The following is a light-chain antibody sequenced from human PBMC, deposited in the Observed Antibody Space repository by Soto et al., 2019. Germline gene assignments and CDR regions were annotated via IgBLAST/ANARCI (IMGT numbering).Light chain of an antibody. Sequence: DIQMTQSPSSLSASVGDRITITCRARQGIKNDLAWYQQKPGKAPKRLIYGASNLQSGVSARFSGSGSGTEFTLTINSLQPEDFATYYCLQHNSYPWTFGQGTKVEIK. J-gene: IGKJ1*01. CDR1: QGIKND. CDR2: GAS. CDR3: LQHNSYPWT. V-gene: IGKV1-17*01.